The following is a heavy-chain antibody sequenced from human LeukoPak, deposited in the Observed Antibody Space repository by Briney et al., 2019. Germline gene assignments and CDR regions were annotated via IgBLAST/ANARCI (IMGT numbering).Heavy chain of an antibody. Sequence: GGSLRLSCAASGFTFSSSGFNWVRQAPGKGLEWVSSIGPTGTDRYYADSVRGRFTISRDNAKNSMYLQMDSLRDEDTAVYYCATETIGRHYDYWGQGTLLTVSS. D-gene: IGHD1-14*01. CDR3: ATETIGRHYDY. CDR2: IGPTGTDR. V-gene: IGHV3-21*01. J-gene: IGHJ4*02. CDR1: GFTFSSSG.